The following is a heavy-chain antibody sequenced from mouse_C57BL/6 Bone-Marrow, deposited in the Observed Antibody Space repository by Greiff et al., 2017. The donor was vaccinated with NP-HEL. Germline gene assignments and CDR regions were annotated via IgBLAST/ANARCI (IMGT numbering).Heavy chain of an antibody. D-gene: IGHD1-1*01. CDR2: IYPRSGNT. V-gene: IGHV1-81*01. CDR1: GYTFTSYG. CDR3: ARRTVVAGDY. Sequence: VKLLESGAELARPGASVKLSCKASGYTFTSYGISWVKQRTGQGLEWIGEIYPRSGNTYYNEKFKGKATLTADKSSSTAYMELRSLTSEDSAVYFCARRTVVAGDYWGQGTTLTVSS. J-gene: IGHJ2*01.